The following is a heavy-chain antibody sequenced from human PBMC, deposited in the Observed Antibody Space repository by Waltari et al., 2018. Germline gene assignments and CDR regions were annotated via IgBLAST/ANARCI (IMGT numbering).Heavy chain of an antibody. J-gene: IGHJ4*02. CDR3: ARAQTGSFDY. CDR1: GYSISSGDY. Sequence: QVQLQESGPGLVKPSETLSLTCAVSGYSISSGDYWGWIRQPPGKGLEWIGSIYHSGSTYYNPSLKSRVTISVDTSKNQFSLKLSSVTAADTAVYYCARAQTGSFDYWGQGTLVTVSS. CDR2: IYHSGST. D-gene: IGHD7-27*01. V-gene: IGHV4-38-2*01.